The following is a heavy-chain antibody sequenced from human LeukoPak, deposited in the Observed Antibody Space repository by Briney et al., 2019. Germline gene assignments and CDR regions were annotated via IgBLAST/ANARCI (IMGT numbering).Heavy chain of an antibody. CDR3: ARTYGDYGFDY. J-gene: IGHJ4*02. D-gene: IGHD4-17*01. CDR2: IYYSGST. Sequence: SETLSLTCTVSGGSISSYYWSWIRQPPGKGLEWIGYIYYSGSTNYNPSLKSRVTISVDTPKNQFSLKLSSVTAADTAVYYCARTYGDYGFDYWGQGTLVTVSS. V-gene: IGHV4-59*01. CDR1: GGSISSYY.